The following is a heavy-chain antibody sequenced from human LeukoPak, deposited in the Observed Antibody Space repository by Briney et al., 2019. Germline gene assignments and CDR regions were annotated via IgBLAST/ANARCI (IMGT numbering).Heavy chain of an antibody. CDR3: ARIGSSWNFDFDY. CDR1: GGSITSYY. D-gene: IGHD6-13*01. J-gene: IGHJ4*02. CDR2: IYYSGST. V-gene: IGHV4-59*01. Sequence: PSGTLSLTCTVSGGSITSYYWSWIRQPPGKGLEWIGYIYYSGSTNYNPSLKSRVTISVDTSKNQFSLKLSSVTAADTAVYYCARIGSSWNFDFDYWGQGTLVTVSS.